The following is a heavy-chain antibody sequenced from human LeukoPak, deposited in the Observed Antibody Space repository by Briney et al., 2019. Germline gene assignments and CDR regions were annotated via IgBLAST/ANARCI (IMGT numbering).Heavy chain of an antibody. J-gene: IGHJ4*02. CDR3: ARGWRRGYSYGLVDY. CDR1: GYTFTGYY. D-gene: IGHD5-18*01. Sequence: AASVKVSCKASGYTFTGYYTHWVRQAPGQGLEWMGWINPNSGGTNYAQKFQGRVTMTRDTSISTAYMELSRLRSDDTAVYYCARGWRRGYSYGLVDYWGQGTLVTVSS. CDR2: INPNSGGT. V-gene: IGHV1-2*02.